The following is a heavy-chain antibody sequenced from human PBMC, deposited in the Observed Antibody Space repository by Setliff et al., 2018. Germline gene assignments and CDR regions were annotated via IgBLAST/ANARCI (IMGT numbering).Heavy chain of an antibody. J-gene: IGHJ4*02. V-gene: IGHV3-30*02. CDR1: GFTFSSYG. CDR2: ILYDGSNK. D-gene: IGHD3-16*01. CDR3: AKGGTHESDY. Sequence: GGSLRLSCAASGFTFSSYGMHWVRQAPGKGLEWVAFILYDGSNKYYADSVKGRFTISRDDSKNSVYLQMNSLRVEDTAVYYCAKGGTHESDYWGQGTLVTVSS.